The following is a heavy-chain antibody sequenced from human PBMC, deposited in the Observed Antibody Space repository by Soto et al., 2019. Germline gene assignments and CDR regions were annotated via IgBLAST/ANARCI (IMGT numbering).Heavy chain of an antibody. CDR2: IIPILGMA. J-gene: IGHJ4*02. D-gene: IGHD6-19*01. CDR1: GGTFSSYT. CDR3: ARDSGRSSGSLY. V-gene: IGHV1-69*08. Sequence: QVQLVQSGAEVKKPGSSVKVSCKASGGTFSSYTISWVRQAPGQGLEWMGRIIPILGMANYAQKFQGRVTITADKSTSTAYMELSSLRSEDTAVYSCARDSGRSSGSLYWGQGTLVTVSS.